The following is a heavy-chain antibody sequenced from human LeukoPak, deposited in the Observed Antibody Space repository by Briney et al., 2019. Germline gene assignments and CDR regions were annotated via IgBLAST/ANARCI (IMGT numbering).Heavy chain of an antibody. CDR2: IYYSGST. V-gene: IGHV4-39*07. CDR1: GGSISSSSYY. CDR3: ARGVYCSSTCCYGYYYGMDV. Sequence: SETLSLTCTVSGGSISSSSYYWGWIRQPPGKGLEWIGSIYYSGSTYYNPSLKTRVTISVNTSKNQFSLKLSSVTAADTAVDYCARGVYCSSTCCYGYYYGMDVWGQGTTVTVAS. J-gene: IGHJ6*02. D-gene: IGHD2-2*01.